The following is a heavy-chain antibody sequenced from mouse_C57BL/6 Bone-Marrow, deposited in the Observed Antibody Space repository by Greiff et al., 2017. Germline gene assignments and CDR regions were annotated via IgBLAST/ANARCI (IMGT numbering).Heavy chain of an antibody. J-gene: IGHJ1*03. CDR1: GFTFSRYG. CDR3: ASPYGSSYGYFDV. Sequence: EVQLVESGGDLVKPGGSLKLSCAASGFTFSRYGMSWFRQTPDKRLECVANISRGGSYTYYPDSVKGRFTISRDNAKNTLYLQMSSLKSEDTAMYYCASPYGSSYGYFDVWGTGTTVTVSS. CDR2: ISRGGSYT. D-gene: IGHD1-1*01. V-gene: IGHV5-6*01.